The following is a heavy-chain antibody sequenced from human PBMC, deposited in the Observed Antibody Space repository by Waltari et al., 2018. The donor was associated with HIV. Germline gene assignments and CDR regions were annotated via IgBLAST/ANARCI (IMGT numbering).Heavy chain of an antibody. CDR3: VGDSSADH. Sequence: EVDLVVSGGGLVRPGGSLRLTCAASGFTFSNYDMNWVRQAPGKGLEWVADISSGSETIYYEAAVKGRVTITRDNGKNFLFLQMSSLRDEDTAVYYCVGDSSADHWGQGTLLTVSS. CDR2: ISSGSETI. J-gene: IGHJ4*02. D-gene: IGHD6-6*01. V-gene: IGHV3-48*02. CDR1: GFTFSNYD.